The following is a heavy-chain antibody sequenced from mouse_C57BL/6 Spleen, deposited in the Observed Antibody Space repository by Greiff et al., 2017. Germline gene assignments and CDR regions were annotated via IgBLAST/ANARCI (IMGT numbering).Heavy chain of an antibody. Sequence: EVHLVESGGGLVKPGGSLKLSCAASGFTFSDYGMHWVRQAPEKGLEWVAYISSGSSTIYYADTVKGRFTISRDNAKNTLFLQMTSLRSEDTAMYYCAREYSIYAMDYWGQGTSGTVSS. CDR3: AREYSIYAMDY. CDR1: GFTFSDYG. V-gene: IGHV5-17*01. J-gene: IGHJ4*01. CDR2: ISSGSSTI. D-gene: IGHD2-5*01.